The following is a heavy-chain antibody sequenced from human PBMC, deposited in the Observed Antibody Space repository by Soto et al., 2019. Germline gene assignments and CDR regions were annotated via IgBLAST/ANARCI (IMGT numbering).Heavy chain of an antibody. Sequence: QVQLVESGGGVVQPGRSLRLSCAASGFTFSSYGMHWVRQAPGKGLEWVAVIWYDGSNKYYADSVKGRFTISRDNSKNSLYLQIKSLRAEDTAVYYCARLGSGWPKDAFDIWGQGTMVTVSS. V-gene: IGHV3-33*01. CDR1: GFTFSSYG. CDR2: IWYDGSNK. D-gene: IGHD6-19*01. CDR3: ARLGSGWPKDAFDI. J-gene: IGHJ3*02.